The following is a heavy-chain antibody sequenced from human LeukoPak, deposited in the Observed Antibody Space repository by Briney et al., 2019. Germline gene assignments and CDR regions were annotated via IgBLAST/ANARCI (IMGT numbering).Heavy chain of an antibody. D-gene: IGHD2-2*01. CDR1: GGSISSYY. J-gene: IGHJ5*02. Sequence: KPSETLSLTCTVSGGSISSYYWSWIRQPAGKGLEWIGRIYTGGSTNYNPSLKSRVTMSVDTSKNQFSLKLSSVTAADTAVYYCARDTFVVVPAAIWFDPWGQGTLVTVSS. V-gene: IGHV4-4*07. CDR3: ARDTFVVVPAAIWFDP. CDR2: IYTGGST.